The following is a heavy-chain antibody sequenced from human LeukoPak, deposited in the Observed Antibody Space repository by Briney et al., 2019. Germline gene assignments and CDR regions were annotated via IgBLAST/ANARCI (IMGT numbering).Heavy chain of an antibody. Sequence: GGSLSLSCAASGFTFSDYYMSWSRQAPGKGLEWVSYISSSGSTIYYADSVKGRFTISRDNAKNSLYLQMNSLRAEDTAVYYCARSDDYGDYRSRFDPWGQGTLVTVSS. J-gene: IGHJ5*02. CDR1: GFTFSDYY. CDR3: ARSDDYGDYRSRFDP. D-gene: IGHD4-17*01. V-gene: IGHV3-11*01. CDR2: ISSSGSTI.